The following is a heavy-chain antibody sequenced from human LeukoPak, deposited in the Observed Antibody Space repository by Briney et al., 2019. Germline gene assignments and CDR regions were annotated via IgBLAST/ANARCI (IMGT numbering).Heavy chain of an antibody. D-gene: IGHD6-19*01. V-gene: IGHV1-2*02. J-gene: IGHJ4*02. CDR1: GYTFTGYY. CDR2: INPNSGGT. Sequence: ASVKVSCKASGYTFTGYYTHWVRQAPGQGLEWMGWINPNSGGTNYAQKFQGRVTMTRDTSISTAYMELSRLRSDDTAVYYCARDPGIAVAGTSMGDYWGQGTLVTVSS. CDR3: ARDPGIAVAGTSMGDY.